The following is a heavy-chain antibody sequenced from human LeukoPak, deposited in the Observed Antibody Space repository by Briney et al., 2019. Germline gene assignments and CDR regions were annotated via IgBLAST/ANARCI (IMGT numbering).Heavy chain of an antibody. J-gene: IGHJ3*02. CDR3: ARRQGYSSSWYLLRGAFDI. D-gene: IGHD6-13*01. Sequence: SETLSLTCTVSGGSISSGGYYWSWIRQHPGKGLEWIGYIYYSGSTYYNPSLKSRVTISVDTSKNQFSLKLSSVTAADTAVYYCARRQGYSSSWYLLRGAFDIWGQGTMVTVSS. CDR2: IYYSGST. V-gene: IGHV4-31*03. CDR1: GGSISSGGYY.